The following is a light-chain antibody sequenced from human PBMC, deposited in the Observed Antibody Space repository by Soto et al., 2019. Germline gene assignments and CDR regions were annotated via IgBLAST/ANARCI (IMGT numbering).Light chain of an antibody. CDR2: GNS. CDR3: QSYDSSLSGYV. CDR1: SSNIGAGYD. V-gene: IGLV1-40*01. J-gene: IGLJ1*01. Sequence: QSVQTQPPSVSGAPGQRVTISCTGSSSNIGAGYDVQWYQQLPGTAPKLLIYGNSNRPSGVPDRFSGSKSGTSASLAITGLQAEDEADYYCQSYDSSLSGYVFGTGTKVTVL.